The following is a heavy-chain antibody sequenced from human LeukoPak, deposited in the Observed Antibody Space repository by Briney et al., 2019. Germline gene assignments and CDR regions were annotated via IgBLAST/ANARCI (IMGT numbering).Heavy chain of an antibody. CDR3: VKASRSSSWYFDY. Sequence: PGGSLRLSCSASGFTFMTYAMHWVRQAPGKGLEYVSAISSNGGTTYYADSVKGRFAISRDNSKNTLYLQMSGLRAEDTAVYYCVKASRSSSWYFDYWGQGTLVTVSS. V-gene: IGHV3-64D*09. D-gene: IGHD6-13*01. CDR2: ISSNGGTT. J-gene: IGHJ4*02. CDR1: GFTFMTYA.